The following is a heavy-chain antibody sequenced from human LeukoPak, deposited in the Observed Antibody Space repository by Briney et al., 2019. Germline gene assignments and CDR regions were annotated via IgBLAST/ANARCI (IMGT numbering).Heavy chain of an antibody. CDR1: GFTFDVYP. J-gene: IGHJ4*02. CDR3: AKDYY. CDR2: ISGDGGTT. V-gene: IGHV3-43*02. Sequence: GGSLRLSCAASGFTFDVYPMHWVRQVPGKGLEWVSLISGDGGTTYYADSVKGRFTISRDNSKNSLYLQMNSLRTEDTALYYRAKDYYWGQGTLVTVSS.